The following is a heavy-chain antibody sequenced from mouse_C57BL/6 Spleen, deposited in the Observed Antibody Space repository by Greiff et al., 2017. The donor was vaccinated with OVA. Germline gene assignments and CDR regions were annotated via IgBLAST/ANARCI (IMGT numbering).Heavy chain of an antibody. V-gene: IGHV5-9-1*02. CDR3: TREEGDYDDAMDY. CDR2: ISSGGDYI. J-gene: IGHJ4*01. D-gene: IGHD2-4*01. Sequence: EVQVVESGEGLVKPGGSLKLSCAASGFTFSSYAMSWVRQTPEKRLEWVAYISSGGDYIYYADTVKGRFTISRDNARNTLYLQMSSLKSEDTAMYYCTREEGDYDDAMDYWGQGTSVTVSS. CDR1: GFTFSSYA.